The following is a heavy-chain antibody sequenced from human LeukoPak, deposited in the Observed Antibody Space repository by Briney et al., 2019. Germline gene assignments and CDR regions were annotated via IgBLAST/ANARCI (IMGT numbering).Heavy chain of an antibody. D-gene: IGHD3-16*01. CDR3: VKDGSWGDYYFYFYIDV. Sequence: GGSLRLSCAASGFTFSSYAMSWVRQAPGKGLEWVSAISGSGGSTYYADSVKGRFTISRDNSKNTLFLQMNSLRAEDTALYYCVKDGSWGDYYFYFYIDVWGKGTTVTVSS. V-gene: IGHV3-23*01. CDR1: GFTFSSYA. J-gene: IGHJ6*03. CDR2: ISGSGGST.